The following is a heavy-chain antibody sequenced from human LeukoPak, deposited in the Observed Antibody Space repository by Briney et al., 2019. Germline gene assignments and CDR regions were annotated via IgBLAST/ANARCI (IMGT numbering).Heavy chain of an antibody. Sequence: PSETLSLTCTVSGGSISSYYWSWIRQPPGKGLEWIGYIYYSGSTNYNPSLKSRVTISVDTSKNQFSLKLGSVTAADTAVYYCARNSRRLWFGELLPYYFDYWGQGTLVTVSS. V-gene: IGHV4-59*01. J-gene: IGHJ4*02. CDR1: GGSISSYY. CDR3: ARNSRRLWFGELLPYYFDY. D-gene: IGHD3-10*01. CDR2: IYYSGST.